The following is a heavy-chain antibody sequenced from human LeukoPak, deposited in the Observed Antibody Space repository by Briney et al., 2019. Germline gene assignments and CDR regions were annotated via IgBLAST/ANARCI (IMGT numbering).Heavy chain of an antibody. Sequence: GSLRLSCAASGFTFSSYSMNWVRQAPGKGLEWVSSISSSSSYIYYADSVKGRFTISRDNAKNSLYLQMNSLRAEDTAVYYCAELGITMIGGVWGRGTTVTISS. D-gene: IGHD3-10*02. CDR1: GFTFSSYS. V-gene: IGHV3-21*01. J-gene: IGHJ6*04. CDR2: ISSSSSYI. CDR3: AELGITMIGGV.